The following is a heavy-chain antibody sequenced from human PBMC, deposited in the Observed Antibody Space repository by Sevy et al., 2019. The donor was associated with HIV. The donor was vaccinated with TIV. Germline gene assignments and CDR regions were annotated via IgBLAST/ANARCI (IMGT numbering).Heavy chain of an antibody. Sequence: VGSLRLSCAASGFTFSNYGMHWVHQAPGKGLEWVAVIAYDGSNKYYGDSVKGRFTISRDNSKNTLSLQMNSLRAEDTAVYYCANQDGYNLFDYWGQGTLVTVSS. CDR1: GFTFSNYG. J-gene: IGHJ4*02. CDR2: IAYDGSNK. D-gene: IGHD5-12*01. V-gene: IGHV3-30*18. CDR3: ANQDGYNLFDY.